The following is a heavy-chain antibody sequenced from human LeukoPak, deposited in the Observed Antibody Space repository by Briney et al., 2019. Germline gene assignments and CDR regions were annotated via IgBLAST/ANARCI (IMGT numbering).Heavy chain of an antibody. CDR2: ISYDGSNK. D-gene: IGHD6-13*01. V-gene: IGHV3-30*03. CDR1: GFTFSSYG. CDR3: ARVKDTSSWYDDAFDI. J-gene: IGHJ3*02. Sequence: GGSLRLSCAASGFTFSSYGMHWVRQAPGKGLEWVAVISYDGSNKYYADSVKGRFTISRDNAKNSLYLQMNALGAEDTAVYFCARVKDTSSWYDDAFDIWGQGTLVTVSS.